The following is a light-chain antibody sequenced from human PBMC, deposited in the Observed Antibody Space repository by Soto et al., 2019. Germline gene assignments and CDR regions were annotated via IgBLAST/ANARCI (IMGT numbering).Light chain of an antibody. CDR3: VAITTAPTHV. V-gene: IGLV2-14*01. CDR2: EVN. CDR1: SSDIGAYDY. Sequence: LTQPASLSGSPGQSITISCTGTSSDIGAYDYVSWFQQHPGKAPKLMISEVNNRPSGVSNRFSGSKSGNTAYLIISGLQVEDEAEYSSVAITTAPTHVVGTGTKVTV. J-gene: IGLJ1*01.